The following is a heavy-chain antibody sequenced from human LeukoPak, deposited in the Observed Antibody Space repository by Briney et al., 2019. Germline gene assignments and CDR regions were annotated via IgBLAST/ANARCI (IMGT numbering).Heavy chain of an antibody. J-gene: IGHJ4*02. Sequence: SETLSLTCTVSGGSISGYYWSWIRQPPGKGLEWIGYIYYRGSTNYNPSLKSRVTISVDTSRTQFSLKLSSVTAADTAVYYCARGAAETALVPLDFDYWGQGTLVTVSS. CDR1: GGSISGYY. CDR3: ARGAAETALVPLDFDY. D-gene: IGHD5-18*01. V-gene: IGHV4-59*08. CDR2: IYYRGST.